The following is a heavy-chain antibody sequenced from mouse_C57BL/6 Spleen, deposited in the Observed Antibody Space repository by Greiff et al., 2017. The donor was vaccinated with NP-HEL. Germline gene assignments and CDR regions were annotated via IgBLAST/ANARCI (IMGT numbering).Heavy chain of an antibody. CDR2: IHPHSGST. J-gene: IGHJ4*01. D-gene: IGHD2-4*01. CDR1: GYTFTSYW. CDR3: ARGDYYDAMDY. V-gene: IGHV1-64*01. Sequence: QVQLQQPGAELVKPGASVKLSCKASGYTFTSYWMHWVKQRPGQGLEWIGMIHPHSGSTNYTEKFTSKATLTVDKSSSTAYMQLSSLTSEDSAVYDCARGDYYDAMDYWGQGTSVTVSS.